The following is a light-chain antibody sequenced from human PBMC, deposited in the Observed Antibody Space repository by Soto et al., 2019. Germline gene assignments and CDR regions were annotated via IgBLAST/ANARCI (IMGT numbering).Light chain of an antibody. CDR2: GVV. CDR3: CSYAGGYTYL. CDR1: SSDVGAYNY. J-gene: IGLJ1*01. Sequence: QSALTQPPSASGSPGQSVTISCTGTSSDVGAYNYVSWYQQHPGRPPKLLIYGVVRWPSGVPDRFSGSKSGNTASLTISGLQAEDEADYFCCSYAGGYTYLFGTGTKLTVL. V-gene: IGLV2-11*01.